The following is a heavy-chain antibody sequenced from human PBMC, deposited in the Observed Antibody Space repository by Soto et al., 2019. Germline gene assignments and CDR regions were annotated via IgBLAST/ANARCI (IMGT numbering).Heavy chain of an antibody. V-gene: IGHV4-34*01. CDR2: INHSGST. CDR3: VGRAAAGTNYYFDY. Sequence: SETLSLTCAVYGGSFSGYYWSWIRQPPGKGLEWIGEINHSGSTNYNPSLKSRVTISVDTSKNQFSLKLSSVTAADTAVYYCVGRAAAGTNYYFDYWGQGTLVTVSS. CDR1: GGSFSGYY. D-gene: IGHD6-13*01. J-gene: IGHJ4*02.